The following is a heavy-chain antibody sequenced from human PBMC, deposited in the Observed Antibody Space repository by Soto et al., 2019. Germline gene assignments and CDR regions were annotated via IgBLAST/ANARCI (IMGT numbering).Heavy chain of an antibody. J-gene: IGHJ6*01. CDR1: GASVSTYY. D-gene: IGHD3-10*01. Sequence: SETLSLTRTASGASVSTYYWSRIRQPPGKGLEWLGYILYTGNTNYNPSLKRRVTMSVDTSKNQVSLTLSAVTAADTAVYSCACAAGRSGSYYAHYYSYTMELWGQETKVTVSS. V-gene: IGHV4-59*02. CDR3: ACAAGRSGSYYAHYYSYTMEL. CDR2: ILYTGNT.